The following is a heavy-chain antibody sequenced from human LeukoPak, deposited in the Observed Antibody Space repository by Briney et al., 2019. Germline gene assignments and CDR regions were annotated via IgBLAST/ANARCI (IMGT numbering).Heavy chain of an antibody. CDR3: ARDGNSYGPDFDY. V-gene: IGHV4-4*07. J-gene: IGHJ4*02. D-gene: IGHD5-18*01. Sequence: SETLSLTCTVSGGSISSYHWSWIRQPAGKGLEWTGHININEGPKYNPSLRSRVTMPADTSRNQYSLKLSSVTAADTAVYYCARDGNSYGPDFDYWGQGTLVTVSS. CDR2: ININEGP. CDR1: GGSISSYH.